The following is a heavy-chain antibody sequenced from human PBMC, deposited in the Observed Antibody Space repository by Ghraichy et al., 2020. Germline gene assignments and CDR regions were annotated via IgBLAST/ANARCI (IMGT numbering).Heavy chain of an antibody. Sequence: SENLSLTCSVSGASISSGTFHWGWIRQPPGKGLEWIGSISYTGSTYYNPSLKSRVTISEDTSKNQFSLDLRSVTAADTAVYYCASLLSRYFDPVPFYWGQGTLVTVSS. CDR2: ISYTGST. CDR1: GASISSGTFH. D-gene: IGHD3-9*01. J-gene: IGHJ4*02. V-gene: IGHV4-39*07. CDR3: ASLLSRYFDPVPFY.